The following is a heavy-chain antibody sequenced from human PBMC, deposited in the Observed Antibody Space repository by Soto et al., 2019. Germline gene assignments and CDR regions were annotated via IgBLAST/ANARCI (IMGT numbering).Heavy chain of an antibody. J-gene: IGHJ4*02. CDR2: IYSGGYT. D-gene: IGHD3-10*01. V-gene: IGHV3-53*01. Sequence: EVQLVESGGGLIQPGGSLRLSCAVSGFTVSNNYMSWVRQAPGKGLEGVSVIYSGGYTAYGDSVKGRFTISRDNSKTTIHLKMNSARPADPALFYCATGRGGGGYWGQGTLVTVSS. CDR3: ATGRGGGGY. CDR1: GFTVSNNY.